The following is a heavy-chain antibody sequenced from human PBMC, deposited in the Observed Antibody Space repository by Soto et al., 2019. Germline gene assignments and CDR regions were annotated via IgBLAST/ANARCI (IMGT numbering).Heavy chain of an antibody. V-gene: IGHV4-59*01. CDR2: IYYSGST. D-gene: IGHD2-2*01. CDR3: ARVGRYCSSPTCWYNWFDT. J-gene: IGHJ5*02. Sequence: PSETLSLTCTVSGGSISSYYWSWIRQPPGKGLEWIGYIYYSGSTNYNPSLKSRVTISVDTSKNQFSLKLSSVTAADTAVYYCARVGRYCSSPTCWYNWFDTWGQGTLVTVSS. CDR1: GGSISSYY.